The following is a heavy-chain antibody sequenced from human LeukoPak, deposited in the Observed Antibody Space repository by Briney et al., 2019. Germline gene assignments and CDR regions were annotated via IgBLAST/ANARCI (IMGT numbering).Heavy chain of an antibody. CDR3: ATGPLSYPRANWFDP. Sequence: ASVKVSCKASGYTFTCYGISWVRQAPGRGLEWMGWISAYNGNTNYAQKLQGRVTMTTDTSTSTAYMELRSLRSDDTAVYYCATGPLSYPRANWFDPWGQGTLVTVSS. J-gene: IGHJ5*02. V-gene: IGHV1-18*01. CDR1: GYTFTCYG. CDR2: ISAYNGNT.